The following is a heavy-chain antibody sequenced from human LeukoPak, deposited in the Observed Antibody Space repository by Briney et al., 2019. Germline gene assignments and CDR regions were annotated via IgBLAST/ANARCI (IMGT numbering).Heavy chain of an antibody. CDR3: SRPLGATYYFDY. CDR2: IRSETYGGTT. D-gene: IGHD1-26*01. Sequence: GGSLRLSCKASGFIFGDYAMSWFRQAPGKGLEWVGFIRSETYGGTTEYAASVRGRFTISRDDSKSIAYLQMNSLKTEDTALYYCSRPLGATYYFDYWGQGTLVTVSS. CDR1: GFIFGDYA. V-gene: IGHV3-49*03. J-gene: IGHJ4*02.